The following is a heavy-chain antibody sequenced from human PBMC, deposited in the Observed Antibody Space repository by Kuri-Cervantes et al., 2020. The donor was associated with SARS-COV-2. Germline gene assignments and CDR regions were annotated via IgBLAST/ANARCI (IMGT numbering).Heavy chain of an antibody. CDR2: IYYSGSN. CDR1: GGSVSSGSYY. J-gene: IGHJ3*02. CDR3: AREWLTNWGRPDDAFDI. Sequence: GSLRLSCTVSGGSVSSGSYYWSWMRQPPGKGLEWIGYIYYSGSNKYNPSLKSRVTISVDTSKNQFSLKLSSVTAADTAVYYCAREWLTNWGRPDDAFDIRGQGTMVTVSS. D-gene: IGHD7-27*01. V-gene: IGHV4-61*01.